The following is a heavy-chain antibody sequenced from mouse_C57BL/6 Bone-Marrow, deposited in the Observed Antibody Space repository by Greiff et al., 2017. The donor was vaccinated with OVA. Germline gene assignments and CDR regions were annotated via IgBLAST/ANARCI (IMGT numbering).Heavy chain of an antibody. CDR3: ARTYSNYFDY. J-gene: IGHJ2*01. V-gene: IGHV5-17*01. Sequence: DVMLVESGGGLVKPGGSLKLSCAASGFTFSDYGMHWVRQAPEKGLEWVAYISSGSSTIYYADTVKGRFTISRDNAKNTLFLQMTSLRSEDTAMYYCARTYSNYFDYWGQGTTLTVSS. CDR1: GFTFSDYG. D-gene: IGHD2-5*01. CDR2: ISSGSSTI.